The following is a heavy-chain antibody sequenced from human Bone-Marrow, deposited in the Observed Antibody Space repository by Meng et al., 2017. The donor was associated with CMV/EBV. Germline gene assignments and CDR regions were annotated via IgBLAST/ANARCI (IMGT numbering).Heavy chain of an antibody. J-gene: IGHJ6*02. V-gene: IGHV1-69*05. CDR1: GTFSSYA. Sequence: GTFSSYASSWVRQAPGQGLEWMGGIIHIFGTANYAQKFQGRVTITTDESTSTAYMELSSLRSEDTAVYYCARGRGYYNYYYYGMDVWGQGTMVTVSS. CDR3: ARGRGYYNYYYYGMDV. CDR2: IIHIFGTA. D-gene: IGHD3-3*01.